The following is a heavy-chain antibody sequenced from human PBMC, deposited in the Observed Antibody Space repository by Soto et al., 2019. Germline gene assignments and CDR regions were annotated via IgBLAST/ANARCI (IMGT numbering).Heavy chain of an antibody. CDR1: GYTFTSYY. J-gene: IGHJ6*02. CDR3: ASVRNPGATTDYYYYAMDV. V-gene: IGHV1-46*03. Sequence: AAVKVSCKASGYTFTSYYMHWVRQAPGQGLEWMGIINPSGGSTSYAQKFQGRVTMTRDTSTSTVYMELSSLRSDDTAVYYCASVRNPGATTDYYYYAMDVWGQGTTVTVSS. D-gene: IGHD1-26*01. CDR2: INPSGGST.